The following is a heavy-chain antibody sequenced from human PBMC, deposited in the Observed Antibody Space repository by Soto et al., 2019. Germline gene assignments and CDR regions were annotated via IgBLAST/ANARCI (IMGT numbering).Heavy chain of an antibody. CDR1: GYTFTSYG. D-gene: IGHD6-13*01. CDR3: ARIVRAAAGSDFDY. V-gene: IGHV1-18*01. J-gene: IGHJ4*02. Sequence: ASVKVSCKASGYTFTSYGISWVRQAPGQGLEWMEWISAYNGNTNYAQKLQGRVTMTTDTSTSTAYMELRSLRSDDTAVYYCARIVRAAAGSDFDYWGQGTLVTVSS. CDR2: ISAYNGNT.